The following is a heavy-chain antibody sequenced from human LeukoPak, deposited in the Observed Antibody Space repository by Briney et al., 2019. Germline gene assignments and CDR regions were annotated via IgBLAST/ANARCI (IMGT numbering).Heavy chain of an antibody. J-gene: IGHJ6*02. V-gene: IGHV4-34*01. Sequence: PSETLSLTCAVYGGSFSGYYWSWIRQPPGKGLEWIGEINYSGSTNYNPSLKSRVTISVDTSKNQFSLKLSSVTAADTAVYYCASRQSDFWRRHQSKYYYYGMDVWGQGTTVTVSS. CDR2: INYSGST. D-gene: IGHD3-3*01. CDR3: ASRQSDFWRRHQSKYYYYGMDV. CDR1: GGSFSGYY.